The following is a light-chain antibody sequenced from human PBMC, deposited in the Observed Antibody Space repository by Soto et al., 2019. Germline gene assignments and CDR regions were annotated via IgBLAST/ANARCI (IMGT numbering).Light chain of an antibody. CDR1: SSDVGGYNY. CDR2: DVT. V-gene: IGLV2-14*01. CDR3: CSYTTSNTRQIV. J-gene: IGLJ1*01. Sequence: QSALTQPASVSGSPGQSITISCTGTSSDVGGYNYVSWYQQQPGKAPRFMSYDVTNRPSGVSNRFSGSKSGNTASLTISGVQAEDEADYYCCSYTTSNTRQIVFGTGTKLTVL.